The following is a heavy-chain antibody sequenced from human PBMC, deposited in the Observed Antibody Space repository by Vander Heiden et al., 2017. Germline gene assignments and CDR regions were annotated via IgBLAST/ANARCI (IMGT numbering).Heavy chain of an antibody. Sequence: QVQLQESGPGLGKPSQTLSLTCTVSGGSISSGGYYWSWIRQHPGKCLEWIGYIYYSGRHYYNPARKSRVTLSVDSSKIQLSRKLRSLPPADSAVCYCAMTDGAGSYSNFYYRCQGTMVTVYS. V-gene: IGHV4-31*03. CDR2: IYYSGRH. CDR1: GGSISSGGYY. D-gene: IGHD3-10*01. J-gene: IGHJ4*02. CDR3: AMTDGAGSYSNFYY.